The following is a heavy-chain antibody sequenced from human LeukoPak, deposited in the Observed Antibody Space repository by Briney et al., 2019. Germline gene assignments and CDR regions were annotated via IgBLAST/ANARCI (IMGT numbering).Heavy chain of an antibody. CDR1: GGTFSSYA. V-gene: IGHV1-69*13. Sequence: ASVKVSCXASGGTFSSYAISWVRQAPGQGLEWMGGIIPIFGTANYAQKFQGRVTITADESTSTAYMELSSLRSEDTAVYYCARGIEWETTHDYWGQRTLVTVSS. CDR3: ARGIEWETTHDY. CDR2: IIPIFGTA. D-gene: IGHD1-26*01. J-gene: IGHJ4*02.